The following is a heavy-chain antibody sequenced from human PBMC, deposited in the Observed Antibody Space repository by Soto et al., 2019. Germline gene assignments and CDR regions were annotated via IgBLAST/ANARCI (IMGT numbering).Heavy chain of an antibody. Sequence: GESLKISCKASGYIFSSYWIAWVRQMPGRGLEWMGVIYPGDSDIRCSPSFQGHVTISADKSITTAYLQWSSLKASDTAMYYCAKVGGWGVVTPIVIEEDYWGQGTLVTVSS. CDR1: GYIFSSYW. J-gene: IGHJ4*02. CDR3: AKVGGWGVVTPIVIEEDY. D-gene: IGHD2-15*01. CDR2: IYPGDSDI. V-gene: IGHV5-51*01.